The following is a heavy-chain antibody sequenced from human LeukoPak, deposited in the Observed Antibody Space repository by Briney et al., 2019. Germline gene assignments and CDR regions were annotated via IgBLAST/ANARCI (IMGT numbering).Heavy chain of an antibody. V-gene: IGHV1-18*01. CDR1: GYTFTSYG. J-gene: IGHJ5*02. Sequence: ASVKVSCKASGYTFTSYGISWVRQAPGQGLEWMGWISAYNGNTNYAQKLQGRVTMTTDTSTSTAYMELRSLRSDDTAVCYCARAGYYYDSSGLGWFDPWGQGTLVTVSS. D-gene: IGHD3-22*01. CDR2: ISAYNGNT. CDR3: ARAGYYYDSSGLGWFDP.